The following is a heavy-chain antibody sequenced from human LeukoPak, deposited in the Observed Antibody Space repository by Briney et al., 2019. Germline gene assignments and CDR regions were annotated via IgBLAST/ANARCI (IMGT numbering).Heavy chain of an antibody. CDR3: AKSGQYCSGGSCQNWFDP. D-gene: IGHD2-15*01. CDR1: GFTFGTYA. CDR2: ISWDSGNT. Sequence: GRSLRLSCAASGFTFGTYAMHWVRQAPGEGLEWVSGISWDSGNTHYADSVKGRFTISRDNAKNSLYLQMNSLRVEDTALYYCAKSGQYCSGGSCQNWFDPWGQGTLVTVSS. V-gene: IGHV3-9*01. J-gene: IGHJ5*02.